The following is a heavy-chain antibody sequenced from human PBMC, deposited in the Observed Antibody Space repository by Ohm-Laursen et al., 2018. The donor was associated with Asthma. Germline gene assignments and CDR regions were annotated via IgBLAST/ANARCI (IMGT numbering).Heavy chain of an antibody. D-gene: IGHD1-26*01. CDR2: ISSDSVTI. CDR3: AREWGGMDV. Sequence: SLRLSCSAFGFTFSLYAINWVRQAPGKGLEWVSYISSDSVTIYYADSVKGRFTISRDYAKHSLYLQMTSLRAEDTAVYYCAREWGGMDVWGLGATVTVSS. J-gene: IGHJ6*02. V-gene: IGHV3-48*01. CDR1: GFTFSLYA.